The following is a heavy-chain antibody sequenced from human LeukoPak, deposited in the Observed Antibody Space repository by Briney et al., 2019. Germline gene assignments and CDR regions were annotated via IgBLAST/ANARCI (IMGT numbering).Heavy chain of an antibody. J-gene: IGHJ4*02. CDR1: GFTFSSYA. D-gene: IGHD3-10*01. CDR3: AKAYYYGSGSYFDY. V-gene: IGHV3-23*01. CDR2: IDGGGRST. Sequence: GGSLRLSCAASGFTFSSYAMSWVRQAPGKGLEWVPGIDGGGRSTYYADSVKGRFTISRDNAKNSLYLQMNSLRAEDTALYYCAKAYYYGSGSYFDYWGQGTLVTVSS.